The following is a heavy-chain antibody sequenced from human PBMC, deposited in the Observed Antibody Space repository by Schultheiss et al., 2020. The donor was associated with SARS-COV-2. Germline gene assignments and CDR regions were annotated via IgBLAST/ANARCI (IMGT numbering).Heavy chain of an antibody. CDR3: AKEGEEMGTS. J-gene: IGHJ4*02. Sequence: GGSLRLSCVASGFTFSNAWMSWVRQAPGKGLEWVANIKQDGSVKHYVDSVRGRFIISRDNAKNSLDLQMNSLRVDDTAVYYCAKEGEEMGTSWGQGTLVTVSS. CDR2: IKQDGSVK. V-gene: IGHV3-7*03. CDR1: GFTFSNAW. D-gene: IGHD3-16*01.